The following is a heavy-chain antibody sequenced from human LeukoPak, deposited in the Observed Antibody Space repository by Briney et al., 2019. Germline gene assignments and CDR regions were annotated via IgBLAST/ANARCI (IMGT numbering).Heavy chain of an antibody. CDR1: GGSISSGGYS. D-gene: IGHD3-10*01. Sequence: TLSLTCAVSGGSISSGGYSWSWIRQPPGKGLEWIGYIYHSGSTYYNPSLKRRVTITVDRSKNQFSLKLSSVTAADTAVYYCARGKGGVRGVIHYYYYYGMGVWGKGTTVTVPS. CDR3: ARGKGGVRGVIHYYYYYGMGV. V-gene: IGHV4-30-2*01. CDR2: IYHSGST. J-gene: IGHJ6*04.